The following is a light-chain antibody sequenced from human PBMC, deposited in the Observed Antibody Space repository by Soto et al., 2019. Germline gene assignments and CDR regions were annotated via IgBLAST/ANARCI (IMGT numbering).Light chain of an antibody. CDR3: QQRSNWPPVIT. CDR1: QSFSSY. Sequence: EIVLTQSPATLSLSPGERVTLSCRASQSFSSYLAWYQQKPGQAPRLLIYDASKRATGIPARFSGRGSGTEFPLTISRLEPENFAVYYCQQRSNWPPVITFGQGTRLEIK. CDR2: DAS. V-gene: IGKV3-11*01. J-gene: IGKJ5*01.